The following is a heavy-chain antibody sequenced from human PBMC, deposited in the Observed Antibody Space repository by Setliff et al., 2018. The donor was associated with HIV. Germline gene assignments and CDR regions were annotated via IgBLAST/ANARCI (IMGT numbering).Heavy chain of an antibody. J-gene: IGHJ6*02. D-gene: IGHD2-2*01. V-gene: IGHV1-2*02. CDR1: GYTFTGYY. Sequence: ASVKVSCKASGYTFTGYYMHWVRQAPGQGLEWMGWINPNNGGTNYAQKFQDRVTVTRDTPISTAFMELSRLRSDDTAVYYCARDLPAPYYGMDAWGQGTTVTVSS. CDR3: ARDLPAPYYGMDA. CDR2: INPNNGGT.